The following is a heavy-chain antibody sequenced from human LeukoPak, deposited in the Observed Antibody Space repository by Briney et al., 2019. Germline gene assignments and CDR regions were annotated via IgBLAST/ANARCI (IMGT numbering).Heavy chain of an antibody. V-gene: IGHV4-39*01. D-gene: IGHD2-8*01. J-gene: IGHJ4*02. Sequence: PSETLSLTCTVSGASISSSSYYWGWIRQPPGKGLEWIGSIYYSGSTYYNPSLKSRVTISVDTSKNQFSLKLSSVTAADTAVYYCARTPEGVYAITFDYWGQGTLVTVSS. CDR2: IYYSGST. CDR3: ARTPEGVYAITFDY. CDR1: GASISSSSYY.